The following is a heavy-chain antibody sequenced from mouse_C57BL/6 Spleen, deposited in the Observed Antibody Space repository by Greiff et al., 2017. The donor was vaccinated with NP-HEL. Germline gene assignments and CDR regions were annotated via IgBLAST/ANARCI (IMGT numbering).Heavy chain of an antibody. CDR2: ISSGSSTI. J-gene: IGHJ1*03. CDR3: ARPYYYGSSHGGYFDV. Sequence: VQLKESGGGLVKPGGSLKLSCAASGFTFSDYGMHWVRQAPEKGLEWVAYISSGSSTIYYADTVKGRVTISRDNAKTTLFLQMTSLRSEDTATYYCARPYYYGSSHGGYFDVWGTGTTVTVSS. V-gene: IGHV5-17*01. D-gene: IGHD1-1*01. CDR1: GFTFSDYG.